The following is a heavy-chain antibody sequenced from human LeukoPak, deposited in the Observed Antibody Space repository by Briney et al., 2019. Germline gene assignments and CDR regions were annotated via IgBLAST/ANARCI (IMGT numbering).Heavy chain of an antibody. J-gene: IGHJ5*02. Sequence: GRSLRLSCAASGFTFSTYSMNWVRQAPGKGLEWVSYISYTSGTTSYADSVKGRFTISRDNANNSLYLQMNSLRDEDTAVYYCARAQLERVPRWFDPWGQGTLVTVSS. V-gene: IGHV3-48*02. CDR3: ARAQLERVPRWFDP. CDR2: ISYTSGTT. D-gene: IGHD1-1*01. CDR1: GFTFSTYS.